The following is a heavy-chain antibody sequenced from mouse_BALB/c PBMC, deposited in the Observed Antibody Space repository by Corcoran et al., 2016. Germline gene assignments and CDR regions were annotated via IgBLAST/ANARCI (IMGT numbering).Heavy chain of an antibody. D-gene: IGHD1-1*01. Sequence: EVQLQQYGPELVKPGASMKIACKASGYSFTGYTMNWVTQSHGKNLEWIGLINPYNGGTSYNQKFKGKATVTVDKSSNTAYMELLSLTSEDSAVYYCASYGSRYAIDYCGQGTSVTVSS. CDR2: INPYNGGT. CDR1: GYSFTGYT. J-gene: IGHJ4*01. V-gene: IGHV1-18*01. CDR3: ASYGSRYAIDY.